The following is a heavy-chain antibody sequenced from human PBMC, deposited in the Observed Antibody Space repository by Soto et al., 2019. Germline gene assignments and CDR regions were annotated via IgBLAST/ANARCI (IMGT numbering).Heavy chain of an antibody. V-gene: IGHV4-4*07. CDR3: VRDGHCIATSCYGNWFDP. CDR1: GASISGFY. D-gene: IGHD2-2*01. J-gene: IGHJ5*02. CDR2: IYATGTT. Sequence: SETLSLTCTVSGASISGFYWSWIRKSAGKGLEWIGRIYATGTTDYNPSLKSRVMMSVDTSKKQFSLKLRSVTAADTAVYYCVRDGHCIATSCYGNWFDPWGQGTLVTVSS.